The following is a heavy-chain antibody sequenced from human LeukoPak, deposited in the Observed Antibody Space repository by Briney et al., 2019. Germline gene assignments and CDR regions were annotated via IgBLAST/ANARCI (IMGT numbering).Heavy chain of an antibody. V-gene: IGHV3-21*01. J-gene: IGHJ3*01. Sequence: GGSLRPTCATSGFTFSSYSFNWVRQAPGKGLEWLSSISSKNVYIYYADSVKGRFTLSKDNAKNSLYLQMNSLRTEDTGVYYCARWSYHYNRRMRNDGFDVWGQGTVVTVSS. CDR2: ISSKNVYI. CDR1: GFTFSSYS. CDR3: ARWSYHYNRRMRNDGFDV. D-gene: IGHD3-16*02.